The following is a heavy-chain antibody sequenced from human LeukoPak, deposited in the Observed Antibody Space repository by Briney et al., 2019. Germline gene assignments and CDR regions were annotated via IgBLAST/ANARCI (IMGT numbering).Heavy chain of an antibody. V-gene: IGHV4-59*01. D-gene: IGHD4-17*01. J-gene: IGHJ5*01. CDR3: ARERGDYDSDNWFDS. CDR1: GASIGSYF. Sequence: SETLSLTCTVSGASIGSYFWSWIRQPPGKGLEWIGYIYYGGGTNYNPSFESRITISVDTSRNRISLNLTSVTASDTAIYYCARERGDYDSDNWFDSWGQGTLVTVS. CDR2: IYYGGGT.